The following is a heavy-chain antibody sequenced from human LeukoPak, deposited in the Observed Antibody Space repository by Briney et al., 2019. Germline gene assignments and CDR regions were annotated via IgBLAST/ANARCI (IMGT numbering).Heavy chain of an antibody. V-gene: IGHV4-34*01. Sequence: SETLSLTCAVYGGSFSGYYWSWIRQPPGKGLEWIGEINHSGSTNYNPSLKSRVTISVDTSKNQFSLKLSSVTAADTAVYYCAREGGSSGWYPFDYWGQGTLVTVSS. CDR2: INHSGST. CDR1: GGSFSGYY. D-gene: IGHD6-19*01. J-gene: IGHJ4*02. CDR3: AREGGSSGWYPFDY.